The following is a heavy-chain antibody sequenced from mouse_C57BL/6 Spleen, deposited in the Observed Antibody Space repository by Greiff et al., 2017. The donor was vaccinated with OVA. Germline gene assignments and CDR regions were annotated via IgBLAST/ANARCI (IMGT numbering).Heavy chain of an antibody. CDR3: AIEKNYYDYDVGFAY. D-gene: IGHD2-4*01. J-gene: IGHJ3*01. V-gene: IGHV1-55*01. Sequence: QVQLQQPGAELVKPGASVKMSCKASGYTFTSYWITWVKQRPGQGLEWIGDLYPGSGSTNYNEKFKSKATLTVDTSSSTAYMQLSSLTSEDSAVYYCAIEKNYYDYDVGFAYWGQGTLVTVSA. CDR1: GYTFTSYW. CDR2: LYPGSGST.